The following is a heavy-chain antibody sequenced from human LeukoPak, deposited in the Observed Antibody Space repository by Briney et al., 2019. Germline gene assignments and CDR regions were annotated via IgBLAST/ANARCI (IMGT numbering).Heavy chain of an antibody. J-gene: IGHJ3*02. CDR3: ARGLFLSGYLDAFDI. V-gene: IGHV3-53*01. Sequence: PGGSLRLSCAASGFTFSNAWTNWVRQAPGKGLEWVSLIYNDGRTYYADSVKGRCTISRDNSKNTLYLQMNSLRVEDTAVYYCARGLFLSGYLDAFDIWGQGTVVTVSS. CDR1: GFTFSNAW. CDR2: IYNDGRT. D-gene: IGHD3-22*01.